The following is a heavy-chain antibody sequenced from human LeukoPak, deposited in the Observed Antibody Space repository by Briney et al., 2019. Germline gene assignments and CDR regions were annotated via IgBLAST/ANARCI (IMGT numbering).Heavy chain of an antibody. CDR2: ISSSSSYI. CDR3: ARDRGTSLVGADFDS. J-gene: IGHJ4*02. CDR1: GFTFSSYS. Sequence: GGSLRLSCAASGFTFSSYSMNWVRQAPGKGLEWVSSISSSSSYIYYADSVKGRFTISRDNAKNSIFLQLNSLRVEDTAVYYCARDRGTSLVGADFDSWGQGTLVTVSS. V-gene: IGHV3-21*01. D-gene: IGHD1-26*01.